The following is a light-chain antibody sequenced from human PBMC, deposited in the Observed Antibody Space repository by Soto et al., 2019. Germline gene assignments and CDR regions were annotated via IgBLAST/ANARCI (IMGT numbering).Light chain of an antibody. CDR2: AAS. J-gene: IGKJ4*01. V-gene: IGKV1-12*01. Sequence: DIHMTQSPSSVSASVGDSVTITCRASQDISSWVAWYQQKPGKAPKLLISAASSLQSGVPSRFSGSGSGTDFPLIISSLQPEDFATYFCQQGDSFPFTFGGGTKVDLK. CDR3: QQGDSFPFT. CDR1: QDISSW.